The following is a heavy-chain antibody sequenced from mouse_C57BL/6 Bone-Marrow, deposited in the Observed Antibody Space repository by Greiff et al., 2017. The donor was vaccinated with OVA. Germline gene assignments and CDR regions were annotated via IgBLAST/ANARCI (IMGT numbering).Heavy chain of an antibody. D-gene: IGHD1-1*01. J-gene: IGHJ4*01. V-gene: IGHV1-59*01. CDR3: ARYRDYYGSRGMDY. CDR1: GYTFTSYW. CDR2: IDPSDSYT. Sequence: QVHVKQPGAELVRPGTSVKLSCKASGYTFTSYWMHWVKQRPGQGLEWIGVIDPSDSYTNYNQKFKGKATLTVDTSSSTAYMQLSSLTSEDSAVYYCARYRDYYGSRGMDYWGQGTSVTVSS.